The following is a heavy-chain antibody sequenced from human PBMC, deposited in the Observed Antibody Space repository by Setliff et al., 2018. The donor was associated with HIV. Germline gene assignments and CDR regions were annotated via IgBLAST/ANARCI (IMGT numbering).Heavy chain of an antibody. CDR3: AIDNVRGPTNAMDV. J-gene: IGHJ6*02. CDR2: ISGYNADT. Sequence: ASVKVSCKASGYRFSTFGISWVRQAPGQGLEWMGWISGYNADTDYAQNFQGRVSMTTDISTNTAYMEMRSLRSDDTAVYYCAIDNVRGPTNAMDVWGQGTTVTVSS. V-gene: IGHV1-18*01. CDR1: GYRFSTFG. D-gene: IGHD3-10*01.